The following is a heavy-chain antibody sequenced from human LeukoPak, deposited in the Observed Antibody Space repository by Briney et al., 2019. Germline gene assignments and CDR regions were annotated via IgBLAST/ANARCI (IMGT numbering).Heavy chain of an antibody. Sequence: ASVKVSCKASGYTFTSYYMHWVRQAPGQGLEWMGIINPSGGSTSYAQKFQGRVTMTRDTSTSTVYMELSSLRSEDTAVYYCASEDYGDYGSDYWAREPWSPSPQ. D-gene: IGHD4-17*01. V-gene: IGHV1-46*01. J-gene: IGHJ4*02. CDR1: GYTFTSYY. CDR3: ASEDYGDYGSDY. CDR2: INPSGGST.